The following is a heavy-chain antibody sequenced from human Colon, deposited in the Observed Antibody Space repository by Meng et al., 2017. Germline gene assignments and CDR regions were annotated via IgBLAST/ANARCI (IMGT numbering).Heavy chain of an antibody. Sequence: GESLKISCAASGFTFGSYAMHWVRQAPGKGLEWVAVISYDGSNKYYADSVKGRFTISRDNSKNTLYLQMNSLRAEDTAVYYCARGWWLQACQHWGQGTLVTVSS. CDR3: ARGWWLQACQH. CDR2: ISYDGSNK. D-gene: IGHD5-24*01. V-gene: IGHV3-30*01. CDR1: GFTFGSYA. J-gene: IGHJ1*01.